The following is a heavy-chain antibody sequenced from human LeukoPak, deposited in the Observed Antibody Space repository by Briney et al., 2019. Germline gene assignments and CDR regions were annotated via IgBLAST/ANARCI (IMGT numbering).Heavy chain of an antibody. CDR3: ARATSNSGNYYYYMDV. D-gene: IGHD3-10*01. CDR1: GYTLTELS. CDR2: FDPEDGET. J-gene: IGHJ6*03. Sequence: GASVKVSCKVSGYTLTELSMHWVRQAPGKGLEWMGGFDPEDGETIYAQKFQGRVTMTEDTSTDTAYMELSSLRSEDTAVYYCARATSNSGNYYYYMDVWGKGTTVTISS. V-gene: IGHV1-24*01.